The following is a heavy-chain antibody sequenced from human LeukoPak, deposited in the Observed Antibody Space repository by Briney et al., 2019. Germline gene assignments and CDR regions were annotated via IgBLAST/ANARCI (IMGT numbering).Heavy chain of an antibody. CDR1: GFTFSSYA. Sequence: GGSLRLSCAASGFTFSSYAMSWVRQAPGKGLEWVSAISGSGGSTYYADSVKGRFTISRDNSKNTLYLQMNSLIAEDTAVYYCAKDSSYDFLTIFDYWGQGTLVTVSS. CDR2: ISGSGGST. CDR3: AKDSSYDFLTIFDY. J-gene: IGHJ4*02. D-gene: IGHD3-9*01. V-gene: IGHV3-23*01.